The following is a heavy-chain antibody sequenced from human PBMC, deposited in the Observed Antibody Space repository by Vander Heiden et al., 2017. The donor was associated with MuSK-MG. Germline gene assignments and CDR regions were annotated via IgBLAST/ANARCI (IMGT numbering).Heavy chain of an antibody. J-gene: IGHJ6*02. CDR2: IFSNDEK. Sequence: QVTLKESGPVLVTATETLTLTCTVPGFSLSNGGMGVTWIRQPPGKALEWLAHIFSNDEKSYSTSLKSRLTISKDTSKSQVVLTMTNMHPVDTATYYCARIRREVRGVSNPYYYYGMDVWGQGTSVTVSS. V-gene: IGHV2-26*01. D-gene: IGHD3-10*01. CDR1: GFSLSNGGMG. CDR3: ARIRREVRGVSNPYYYYGMDV.